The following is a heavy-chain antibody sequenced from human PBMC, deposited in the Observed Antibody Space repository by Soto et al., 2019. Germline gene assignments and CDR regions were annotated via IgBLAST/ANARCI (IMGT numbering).Heavy chain of an antibody. V-gene: IGHV3-21*01. J-gene: IGHJ6*02. CDR1: GFTFSSYS. D-gene: IGHD4-17*01. CDR2: ISSSSSYI. Sequence: GGSLRLSCAASGFTFSSYSMNWVRQAPGKGLEWVSSISSSSSYIYYADSVKGRFTISRDNAENSLYLQMNSLRAEDTAVYYCARESTVTFYGMDVWGQGTTVTVSS. CDR3: ARESTVTFYGMDV.